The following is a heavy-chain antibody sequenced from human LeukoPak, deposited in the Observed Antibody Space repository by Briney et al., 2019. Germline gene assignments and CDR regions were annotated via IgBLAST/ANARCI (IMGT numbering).Heavy chain of an antibody. CDR3: ARDWWDHCSSTSCPDRDAFDI. D-gene: IGHD2-2*01. V-gene: IGHV4-4*07. Sequence: PSETLSLTCTVSGGSISSYYWSWIRQPAGKGLERIGRIYTSGSTNYNPSLKSRVTMSVDTSKNQFSLKLSSVTAADTAVYYCARDWWDHCSSTSCPDRDAFDIWGQGTMVTVSS. CDR2: IYTSGST. J-gene: IGHJ3*02. CDR1: GGSISSYY.